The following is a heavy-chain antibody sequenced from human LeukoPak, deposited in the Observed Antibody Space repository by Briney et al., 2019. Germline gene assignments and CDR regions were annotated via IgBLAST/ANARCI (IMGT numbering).Heavy chain of an antibody. J-gene: IGHJ4*02. CDR1: GQSITNFA. Sequence: ASVKVSCKAAGQSITNFAMHWVRQAPGQRHEWMGWINAANGNTRYSQKLQGRVTITRDTSASTAYMELSSLRSEDTAVYYCARMTTGKFDYWGQGTLVTVSS. V-gene: IGHV1-3*01. CDR2: INAANGNT. CDR3: ARMTTGKFDY. D-gene: IGHD3-10*01.